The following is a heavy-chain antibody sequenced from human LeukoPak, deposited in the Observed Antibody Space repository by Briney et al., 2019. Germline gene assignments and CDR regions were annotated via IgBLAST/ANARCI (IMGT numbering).Heavy chain of an antibody. Sequence: GGSLRLSCAASGFTFSSYAMHWVRQAPGKGLEYVSAISSNGGSTYYANSVMGRFTISRDNSKNTLYLQMGSLRAEDMAVYYCARASDFWSGYFFDYWGQGTLVTVSS. CDR1: GFTFSSYA. V-gene: IGHV3-64*01. J-gene: IGHJ4*02. D-gene: IGHD3-3*01. CDR2: ISSNGGST. CDR3: ARASDFWSGYFFDY.